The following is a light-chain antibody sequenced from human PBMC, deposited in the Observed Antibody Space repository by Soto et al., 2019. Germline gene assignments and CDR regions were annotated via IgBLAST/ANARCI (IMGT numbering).Light chain of an antibody. J-gene: IGLJ2*01. CDR1: SSNIGAGYD. V-gene: IGLV1-40*01. CDR3: QSYDTSLSGSVV. Sequence: QAVVTQPPSVSGAPGQRVTISCTGSSSNIGAGYDVHWYQQFPGKAPKLLIYGHNNRPSGVPDRFSGSKSGTSASLAITGLQAEDEADYYCQSYDTSLSGSVVFGGGTQLTVL. CDR2: GHN.